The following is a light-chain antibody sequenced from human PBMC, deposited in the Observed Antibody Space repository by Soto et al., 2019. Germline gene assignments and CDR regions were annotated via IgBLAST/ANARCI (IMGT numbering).Light chain of an antibody. V-gene: IGKV1-39*01. Sequence: DIQMTQSPSTLSASVGDRVTISCRASQSVNTYLNWHQKKPGKAPKLLIHGASSLQSGVPSRFSGSGSGTEFVLTINSLQPEDFATYYCQQSYRTPLTFGQGTEVEIK. CDR2: GAS. J-gene: IGKJ1*01. CDR1: QSVNTY. CDR3: QQSYRTPLT.